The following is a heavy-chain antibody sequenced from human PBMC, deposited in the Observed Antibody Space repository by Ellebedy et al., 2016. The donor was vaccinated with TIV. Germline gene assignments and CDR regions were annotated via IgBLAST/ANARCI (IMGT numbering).Heavy chain of an antibody. CDR2: IKQDGSET. Sequence: GESLKISCAASGFPFSNYWMSWVRQAPGKGLEWVANIKQDGSETYYVDSVKGLFTISRDNAKNSLYLQMNSLRSDDTAVYYCARSPYTGYSDLGFDYWGQGSLVTVSS. V-gene: IGHV3-7*01. J-gene: IGHJ4*02. CDR3: ARSPYTGYSDLGFDY. CDR1: GFPFSNYW. D-gene: IGHD2-2*02.